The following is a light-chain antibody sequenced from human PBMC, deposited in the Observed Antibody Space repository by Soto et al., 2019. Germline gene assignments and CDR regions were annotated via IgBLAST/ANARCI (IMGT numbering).Light chain of an antibody. V-gene: IGLV2-23*02. CDR3: SSYAGSRGV. J-gene: IGLJ3*02. CDR2: EVD. CDR1: TSDVGIYNL. Sequence: QSALTQPASVSGSPGQSITISCSGTTSDVGIYNLVSWYQQHPGKAPKLVIYEVDKRPSGVSNRFSGSRSGNTASLTISGLQSDDEADYYCSSYAGSRGVFGGGTKLTVL.